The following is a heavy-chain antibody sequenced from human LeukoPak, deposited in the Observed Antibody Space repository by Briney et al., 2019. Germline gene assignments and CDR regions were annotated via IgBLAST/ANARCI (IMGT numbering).Heavy chain of an antibody. V-gene: IGHV1-8*03. D-gene: IGHD5-18*01. J-gene: IGHJ4*02. CDR2: MNPNTGNA. CDR3: ARVAYVDTAPCFDY. CDR1: GYTFTNFD. Sequence: ASVKVSCKASGYTFTNFDINWVRQATGQGLEWMGWMNPNTGNAGYAQKFQDRVTITWDASISTAYMDLSSLRSEDTAVYYCARVAYVDTAPCFDYWGQGTLVTVSS.